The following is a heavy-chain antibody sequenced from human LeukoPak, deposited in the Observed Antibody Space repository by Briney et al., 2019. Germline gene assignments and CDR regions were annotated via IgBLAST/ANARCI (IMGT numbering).Heavy chain of an antibody. D-gene: IGHD5-18*01. V-gene: IGHV1-69*13. CDR1: GGTFSSYA. CDR2: IIPIFGTA. CDR3: ARGRGGYSYGYEPPTDY. Sequence: SVTVSCKASGGTFSSYAIRWVRQAPGQGLDWMGGIIPIFGTANYAQMFQGRVTITADESTSTAYMELSSLRAEDTAVYYCARGRGGYSYGYEPPTDYWGQGTLVTVSS. J-gene: IGHJ4*02.